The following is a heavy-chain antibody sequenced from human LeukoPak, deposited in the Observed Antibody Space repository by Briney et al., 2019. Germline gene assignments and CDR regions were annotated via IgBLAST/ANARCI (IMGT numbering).Heavy chain of an antibody. CDR1: GYTFTGYY. Sequence: ASVKVSCKASGYTFTGYYMHWVRQAPGQGLEWMGWINPSSGGTNYAQKFQGRVTMTRDTSISTAYMELSRLRSDDTAVYYCARVARVDDLGWFGEPNYYMDVWGKGTTVTVSS. V-gene: IGHV1-2*02. D-gene: IGHD3-10*01. J-gene: IGHJ6*03. CDR3: ARVARVDDLGWFGEPNYYMDV. CDR2: INPSSGGT.